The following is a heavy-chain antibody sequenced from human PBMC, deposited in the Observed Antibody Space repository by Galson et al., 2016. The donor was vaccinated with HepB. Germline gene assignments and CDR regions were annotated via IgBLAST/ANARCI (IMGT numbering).Heavy chain of an antibody. V-gene: IGHV3-7*01. CDR2: IKQEGSEI. CDR3: ARAGSSYGILDY. Sequence: SLRLSCAASGFPFSSYWMSWVRQAPGKGLEWVANIKQEGSEIYYVDSVKGRFTISRDNAKNSLYLQMKSLRAEDTAVYYCARAGSSYGILDYWGQGTLVTVSS. D-gene: IGHD5-18*01. J-gene: IGHJ4*02. CDR1: GFPFSSYW.